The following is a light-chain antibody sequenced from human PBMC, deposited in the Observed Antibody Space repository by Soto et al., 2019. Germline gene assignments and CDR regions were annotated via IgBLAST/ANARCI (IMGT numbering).Light chain of an antibody. CDR3: MQGTHWPPT. Sequence: DVVMTQSPLSLPVTLGQPASISCRSSESLLYSDGNTYLNWFQQRPGQSPRHLIYKVSNRDSGVPDRFSGSGSGTDFTLKISRVEAEDVAVYYCMQGTHWPPTFGQGTKVEIK. CDR2: KVS. J-gene: IGKJ1*01. CDR1: ESLLYSDGNTY. V-gene: IGKV2-30*01.